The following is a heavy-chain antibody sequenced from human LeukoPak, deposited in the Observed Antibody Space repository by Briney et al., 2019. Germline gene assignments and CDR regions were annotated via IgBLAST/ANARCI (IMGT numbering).Heavy chain of an antibody. CDR3: TTGTWIQLWLADY. V-gene: IGHV3-15*01. Sequence: GGSLRLSCEASGFTFSSYWMSWVRQAPGKGPEWVGHIKGKTDGGTTDYAAPVQGRFTISRDDSKNTLFLQMNSLKTEDTAVYYCTTGTWIQLWLADYWGQGTLVTVSS. CDR2: IKGKTDGGTT. CDR1: GFTFSSYW. D-gene: IGHD5-18*01. J-gene: IGHJ4*02.